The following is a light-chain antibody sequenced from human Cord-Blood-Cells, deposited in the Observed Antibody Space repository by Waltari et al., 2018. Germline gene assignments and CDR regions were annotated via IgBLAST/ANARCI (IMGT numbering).Light chain of an antibody. J-gene: IGLJ3*02. Sequence: QSVLTQPPSASGTPGQRVTISCSGSSSTIGSNYVYWYQQLPGTAPKLLIYRNNHRPSGVPDRFSGSKSGTSASLAISGLRSEDEADYYCAAWDDSLSGWVFGGGTKLTVL. V-gene: IGLV1-47*01. CDR1: SSTIGSNY. CDR3: AAWDDSLSGWV. CDR2: RNN.